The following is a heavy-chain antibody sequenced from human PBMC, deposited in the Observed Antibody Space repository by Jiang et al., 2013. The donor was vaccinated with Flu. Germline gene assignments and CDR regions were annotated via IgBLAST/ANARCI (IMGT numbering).Heavy chain of an antibody. CDR2: IYWDDDK. D-gene: IGHD3-10*01. CDR1: GFSLTTTAVA. CDR3: SHSVRLDY. V-gene: IGHV2-5*02. Sequence: TLTCSVSGFSLTTTAVAVNWIRQAPGKALEWLALIYWDDDKRYSPSLKNRLTITKDTSKNQVVLTMTNMDPADTATYFCSHSVRLDYWGQGTLVTVSS. J-gene: IGHJ4*02.